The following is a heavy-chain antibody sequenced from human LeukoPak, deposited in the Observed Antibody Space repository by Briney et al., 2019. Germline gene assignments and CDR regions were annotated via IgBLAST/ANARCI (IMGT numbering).Heavy chain of an antibody. CDR2: IIPILGIA. CDR3: ARVDSGSKEIDY. J-gene: IGHJ4*02. D-gene: IGHD1-26*01. CDR1: GGTFSSYA. V-gene: IGHV1-69*04. Sequence: ASVKVSCKASGGTFSSYAISWVRQAPGQGLEWMGRIIPILGIANYAQKFQGRVTITADKSTSTAYMELSSLRSEDTAVYYCARVDSGSKEIDYWGQGTLVTVSS.